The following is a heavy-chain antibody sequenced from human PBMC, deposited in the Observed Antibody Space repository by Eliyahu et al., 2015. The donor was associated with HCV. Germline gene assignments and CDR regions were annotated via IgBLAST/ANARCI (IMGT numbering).Heavy chain of an antibody. V-gene: IGHV3-30*18. CDR3: ANLVVAGSDFDL. J-gene: IGHJ4*02. CDR2: ISYDGNNE. Sequence: VQPGRSLRLXCAXSGFXFXTXXXHXVRQAXGKGLEWVALISYDGNNEYYADSVKGRFTISRDDSENMLYLQMSSLRAEDTAVYFCANLVVAGSDFDLWGQGTLVTVSS. CDR1: GFXFXTXX. D-gene: IGHD6-19*01.